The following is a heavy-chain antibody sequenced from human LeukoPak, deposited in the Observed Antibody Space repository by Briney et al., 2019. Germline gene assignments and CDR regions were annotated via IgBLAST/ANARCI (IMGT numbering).Heavy chain of an antibody. CDR2: ISPHSGGT. CDR3: ARGGTDY. Sequence: ASVKVSCKASGYTFTGYYIYWVRQAPGQRLEWMGQISPHSGGTNYAQKFQGRVTMTRDTSISTAYMELSNLRSVDTAVYYCARGGTDYWGQGTLVTVSS. V-gene: IGHV1-2*06. J-gene: IGHJ4*02. D-gene: IGHD5-12*01. CDR1: GYTFTGYY.